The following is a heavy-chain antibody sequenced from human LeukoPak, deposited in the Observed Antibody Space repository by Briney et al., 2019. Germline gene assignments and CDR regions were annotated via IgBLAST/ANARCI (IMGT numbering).Heavy chain of an antibody. Sequence: GGSLRLSCAASGFTFSAYWMQCVRQAPGKGLVWVSRIKSDASSTSYADSVKGRFTISRDNAKNTLYLQMNSLRAEDTAVYYCARETSVVVAATGAFDYWGQGTLVTVSS. CDR3: ARETSVVVAATGAFDY. CDR2: IKSDASST. CDR1: GFTFSAYW. D-gene: IGHD2-15*01. J-gene: IGHJ4*02. V-gene: IGHV3-74*01.